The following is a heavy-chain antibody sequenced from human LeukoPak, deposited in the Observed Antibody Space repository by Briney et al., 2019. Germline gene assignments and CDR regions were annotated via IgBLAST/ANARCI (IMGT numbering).Heavy chain of an antibody. CDR2: IYYSGST. CDR1: GGSISSSSHY. Sequence: SETLSLTCTVSGGSISSSSHYWGWIRQPPGKGLEGIGSIYYSGSTYYNPSLKRRVTISVDTSKNQFSLKLSSVTAADTAVYYCARTSIVVVPINSFDHWGQGTLVTVSS. CDR3: ARTSIVVVPINSFDH. V-gene: IGHV4-39*07. D-gene: IGHD2-21*01. J-gene: IGHJ5*02.